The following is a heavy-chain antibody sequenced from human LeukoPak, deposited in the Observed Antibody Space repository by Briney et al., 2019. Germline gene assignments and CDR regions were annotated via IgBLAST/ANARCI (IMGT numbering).Heavy chain of an antibody. D-gene: IGHD2-2*01. Sequence: SETLSLTCAVYGGSFSGYYWSWTRQPPGKGLEWIGEINHSGSTNYNPSLKSRVTISVDTSKNQFSLKLSSVTAADTAVYYCARGLGYCSSTSCYYYGMDVWGQGTTVTVSS. CDR1: GGSFSGYY. V-gene: IGHV4-34*01. J-gene: IGHJ6*02. CDR2: INHSGST. CDR3: ARGLGYCSSTSCYYYGMDV.